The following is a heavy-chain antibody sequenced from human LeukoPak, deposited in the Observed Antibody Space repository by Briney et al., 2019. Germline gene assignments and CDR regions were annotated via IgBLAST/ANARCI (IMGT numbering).Heavy chain of an antibody. CDR1: GFTFSSYS. V-gene: IGHV3-21*01. J-gene: IGHJ4*02. CDR2: ISSSSSYI. CDR3: ARDSGWYTHDY. Sequence: GGSLRLSCAASGFTFSSYSMNWVRQAPGKGLEWVSSISSSSSYIYYADSVKGRFTISRDNAKNSLYLQMNSLRVEDTAVYYCARDSGWYTHDYWGQGTLVTVSS. D-gene: IGHD6-19*01.